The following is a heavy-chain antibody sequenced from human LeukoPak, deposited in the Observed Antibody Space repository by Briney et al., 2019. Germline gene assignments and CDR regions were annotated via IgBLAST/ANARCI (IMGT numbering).Heavy chain of an antibody. V-gene: IGHV4-34*01. J-gene: IGHJ3*02. D-gene: IGHD3-22*01. CDR2: INHSGST. CDR1: GGSFSGYY. Sequence: SETLSLTCAVYGGSFSGYYWSWIRQPPGKGLEWIGEINHSGSTNYNPSLRSRVTISVDTSKNQFSLKLSSVTAADTAVYFCARGPYSYDSSGAFDIWGQGTMVTVSS. CDR3: ARGPYSYDSSGAFDI.